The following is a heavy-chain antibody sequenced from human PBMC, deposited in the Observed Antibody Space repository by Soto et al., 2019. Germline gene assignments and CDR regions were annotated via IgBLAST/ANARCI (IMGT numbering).Heavy chain of an antibody. CDR2: IRSKANSYAT. J-gene: IGHJ6*02. Sequence: GGSLRLSCAASGFTFSGSAMHWVRQASGKGLEWVGRIRSKANSYATAYAAPVKGRFTISRDDSKNTAYLQMNSLKTEDTAVYYCTRPPYCSSTSCYTRSYGMDVWGQGTTVTVSS. D-gene: IGHD2-2*02. V-gene: IGHV3-73*01. CDR3: TRPPYCSSTSCYTRSYGMDV. CDR1: GFTFSGSA.